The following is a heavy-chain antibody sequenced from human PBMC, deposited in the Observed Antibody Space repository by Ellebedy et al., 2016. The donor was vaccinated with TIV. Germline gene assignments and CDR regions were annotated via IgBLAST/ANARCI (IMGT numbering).Heavy chain of an antibody. CDR2: ISFDGGNQ. Sequence: GESLKISXVASRIAFDLYGMHWVRQAPGRGLEWVAVISFDGGNQYYADSVQGRFTISRDNSKNTLFLQMTSLRPEDTAVYFCAKDRSMEVQWLDDPFDIWGRGTMVTVSS. J-gene: IGHJ3*02. CDR1: RIAFDLYG. D-gene: IGHD6-19*01. CDR3: AKDRSMEVQWLDDPFDI. V-gene: IGHV3-30*18.